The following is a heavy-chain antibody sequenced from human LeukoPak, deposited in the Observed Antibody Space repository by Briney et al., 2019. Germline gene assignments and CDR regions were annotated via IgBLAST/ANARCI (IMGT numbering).Heavy chain of an antibody. D-gene: IGHD5-18*01. CDR1: GYTFTSYG. Sequence: ASVKVSCEASGYTFTSYGISWVRQAPGQGLEWMGYINPNSGGTKYAQKSQGRVTLTRDTSISTAYMELSRLRSDDTAVYYCARVEGNTATLEDWGQGTLVTVSS. CDR3: ARVEGNTATLED. J-gene: IGHJ4*02. CDR2: INPNSGGT. V-gene: IGHV1-2*02.